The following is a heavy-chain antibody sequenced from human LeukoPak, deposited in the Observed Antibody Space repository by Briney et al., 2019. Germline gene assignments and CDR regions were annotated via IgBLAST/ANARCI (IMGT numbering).Heavy chain of an antibody. CDR3: ARDAPVLYYYDSSGYYYL. D-gene: IGHD3-22*01. CDR1: GFTFSSYW. V-gene: IGHV3-7*01. CDR2: IKQDGSEK. Sequence: GGSLRLSXAASGFTFSSYWMSWVSQAPGKGLEWVANIKQDGSEKYYVDSVKGRFTISRDNAKNSLYLQMNSLRAEDTAVYYCARDAPVLYYYDSSGYYYLWGQGTLVTVSS. J-gene: IGHJ5*02.